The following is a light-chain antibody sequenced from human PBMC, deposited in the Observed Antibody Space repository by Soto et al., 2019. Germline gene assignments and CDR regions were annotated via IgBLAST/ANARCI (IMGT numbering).Light chain of an antibody. Sequence: QSFLTQPPSASGTPGRRVTISCSGSSSSIGSNNVYWYHQLPGTAPKLLIYRNNQRPSGVPDRFSGSKSGTSASLAISGLRSEDEADYYCAAWDDSVSGYVFGTGTKVTVL. CDR1: SSSIGSNN. CDR3: AAWDDSVSGYV. V-gene: IGLV1-47*01. CDR2: RNN. J-gene: IGLJ1*01.